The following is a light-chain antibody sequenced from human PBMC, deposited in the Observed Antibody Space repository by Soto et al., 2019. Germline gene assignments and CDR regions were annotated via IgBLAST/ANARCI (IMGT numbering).Light chain of an antibody. CDR1: QSIRTF. CDR2: DAS. V-gene: IGKV3-11*01. J-gene: IGKJ1*01. Sequence: EIVLTQPPATLSLSPGERATLSCRASQSIRTFLAWYQHRPGQAPRLLIYDASDRATGIPARFSGSGSGTDFTLTISSLEPEDSAFYYCQQRDNWPQTFGQGTKVDIK. CDR3: QQRDNWPQT.